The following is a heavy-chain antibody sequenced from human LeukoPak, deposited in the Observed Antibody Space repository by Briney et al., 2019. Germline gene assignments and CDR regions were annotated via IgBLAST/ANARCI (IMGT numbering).Heavy chain of an antibody. Sequence: GTLSLTCAVSGGSISSSNWWSWVRQAPGKGLVWVSGINSDGSSTRYADSVKGRFTISRDNAKNTLYLQMNGLRAEDTAVYYCSRGGAPTGITVPTAVYWYFDLWGRGTLVTVSS. CDR1: GGSISSSNW. J-gene: IGHJ2*01. D-gene: IGHD1-20*01. V-gene: IGHV3-74*01. CDR3: SRGGAPTGITVPTAVYWYFDL. CDR2: INSDGSST.